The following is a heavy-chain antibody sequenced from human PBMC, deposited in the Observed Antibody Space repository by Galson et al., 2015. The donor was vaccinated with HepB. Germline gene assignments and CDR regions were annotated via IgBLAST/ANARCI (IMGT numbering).Heavy chain of an antibody. V-gene: IGHV3-23*01. J-gene: IGHJ5*02. CDR3: AKGGTGTTIHNWLDP. CDR2: ISGSGVAT. D-gene: IGHD1-1*01. Sequence: SLRLSCAASGLTFSRYEMNWVRQAPGKGLEWVAGISGSGVATYLADSVKGRFSISRDNSKNSVFLQIDSLRVEDTAIYYCAKGGTGTTIHNWLDPWGQGTLVTVSS. CDR1: GLTFSRYE.